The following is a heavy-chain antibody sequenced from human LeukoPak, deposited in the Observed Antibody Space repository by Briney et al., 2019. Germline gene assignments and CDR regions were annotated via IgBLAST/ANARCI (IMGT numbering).Heavy chain of an antibody. D-gene: IGHD2-2*01. CDR3: ARGAVPAAMALLYDY. J-gene: IGHJ4*02. CDR2: INAGNGNT. Sequence: ASVKVSCKASGYTFTSYAMHWVRQAPGQRFEWMGWINAGNGNTKYSQEFQGRVTITRDTSASTAYMELSSLRSEDMAVYYCARGAVPAAMALLYDYWGQGTLVTVSS. CDR1: GYTFTSYA. V-gene: IGHV1-3*03.